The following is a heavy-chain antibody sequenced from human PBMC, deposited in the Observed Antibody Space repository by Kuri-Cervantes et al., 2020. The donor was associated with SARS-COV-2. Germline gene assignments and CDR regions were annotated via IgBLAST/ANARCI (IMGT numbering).Heavy chain of an antibody. D-gene: IGHD5-18*01. CDR3: AREDSYGYGDY. V-gene: IGHV3-64D*08. Sequence: GESLMISCSASGFTFSSYAMHWVRQAPGKGLEYVSAISSNGGSTYYADSVKGRFTISRDNSKNTLYLQMSSLRAEDTAVYYCAREDSYGYGDYWGQGTLVTVSS. J-gene: IGHJ4*02. CDR2: ISSNGGST. CDR1: GFTFSSYA.